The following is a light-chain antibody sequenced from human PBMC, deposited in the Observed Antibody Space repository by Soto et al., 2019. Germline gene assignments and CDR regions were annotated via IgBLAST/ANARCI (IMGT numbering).Light chain of an antibody. J-gene: IGLJ1*01. Sequence: QSVLTQPPSASGTPGQGVTISCSGSTSNIGSNYVYWYQQLPGTAPKLLIYRNNQRPSGVPDRFSGSKSGTSASLAISGLQSEDEADYYFSSYTSSSTLVFGTGTKVTVL. CDR1: TSNIGSNY. CDR3: SSYTSSSTLV. CDR2: RNN. V-gene: IGLV1-47*01.